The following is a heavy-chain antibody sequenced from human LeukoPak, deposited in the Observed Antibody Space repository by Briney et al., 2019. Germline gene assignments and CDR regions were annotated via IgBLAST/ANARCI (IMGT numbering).Heavy chain of an antibody. CDR2: IWYDGSNK. J-gene: IGHJ4*02. D-gene: IGHD2-15*01. CDR1: GFTFSGSA. Sequence: GGSLRLSCAASGFTFSGSAMHWVRQAPGKGLEWVAVIWYDGSNKYYADSVKGRFTISRDNSKNTLYLQMNSLRAEDTAVYYCARSANRYCSGGSCPPFDYWGQGTLVTVSS. V-gene: IGHV3-33*08. CDR3: ARSANRYCSGGSCPPFDY.